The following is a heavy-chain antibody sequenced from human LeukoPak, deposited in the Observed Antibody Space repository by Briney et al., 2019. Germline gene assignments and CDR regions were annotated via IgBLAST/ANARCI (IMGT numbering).Heavy chain of an antibody. CDR1: GGSFSGYY. J-gene: IGHJ6*03. Sequence: SETLSLTCAVYGGSFSGYYWSWIRQPPGKGLEWIGEINHSGSTNHNPSLKSRVTISVDTSKNQFSLKLSSVTAADTAVYYCARGRSRYCSSTSCYTEDYYYYYMDVWGKGTTVTVSS. CDR2: INHSGST. D-gene: IGHD2-2*02. CDR3: ARGRSRYCSSTSCYTEDYYYYYMDV. V-gene: IGHV4-34*01.